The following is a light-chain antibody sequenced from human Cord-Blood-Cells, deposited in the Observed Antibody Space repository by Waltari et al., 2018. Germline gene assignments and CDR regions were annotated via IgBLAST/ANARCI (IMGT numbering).Light chain of an antibody. CDR2: SNN. CDR1: ISNLGSNT. V-gene: IGLV1-44*01. J-gene: IGLJ2*01. CDR3: AAWDDSLNGVV. Sequence: QSVLTQPPSASGTPGPRVTIPCSGRISNLGSNTVNRYQQLPGTAPKLLIYSNNQRPSGVPDRFSGSKSGTSASLAISGLQSEDEADYYCAAWDDSLNGVVFGGGTKLTVL.